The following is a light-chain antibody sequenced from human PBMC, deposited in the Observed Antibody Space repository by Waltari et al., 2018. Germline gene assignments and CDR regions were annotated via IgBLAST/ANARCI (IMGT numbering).Light chain of an antibody. CDR2: GAS. Sequence: ETVMTQSPATLSVSPGERATPSCRASQSISNKLAWYQQKPGQAPRLLIYGASTRATGFPARFGGSGSGTEFTLTISSLQSEDFAVYYCHQYTDWPPTFGQGTKVEVK. CDR3: HQYTDWPPT. CDR1: QSISNK. V-gene: IGKV3-15*01. J-gene: IGKJ1*01.